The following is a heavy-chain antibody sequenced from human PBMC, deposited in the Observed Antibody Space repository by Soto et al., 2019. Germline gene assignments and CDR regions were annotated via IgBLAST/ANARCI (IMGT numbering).Heavy chain of an antibody. CDR2: ISGYNGNT. J-gene: IGHJ4*02. D-gene: IGHD1-26*01. CDR1: GYTFTNYA. V-gene: IGHV1-18*01. CDR3: ARESRSFYSEISF. Sequence: AAVKVTCKASGYTFTNYAISWVRQAPGQGLEWMGWISGYNGNTSYAQKLEGRVTMSIDTSTSTAYMEVMGLRSDDTAVYYCARESRSFYSEISFWGQGTPVTLSS.